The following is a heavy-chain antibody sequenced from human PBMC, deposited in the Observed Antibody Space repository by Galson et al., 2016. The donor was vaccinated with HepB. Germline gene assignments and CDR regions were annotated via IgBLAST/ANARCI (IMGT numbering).Heavy chain of an antibody. CDR2: ISYDGSNK. D-gene: IGHD5-18*01. J-gene: IGHJ5*02. Sequence: SLRLSCAASGFTFSSYGMHWVRQAPGKGLEWVAVISYDGSNKYYADSVKGRFTISRDNSKNTLYLRMKSLRAEDTAVYYCAKDAGQLWPDLYNWFDPWGQGTLVTVSS. CDR3: AKDAGQLWPDLYNWFDP. V-gene: IGHV3-30*18. CDR1: GFTFSSYG.